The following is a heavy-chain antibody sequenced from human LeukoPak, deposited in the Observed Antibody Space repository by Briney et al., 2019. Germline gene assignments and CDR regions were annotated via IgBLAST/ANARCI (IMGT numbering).Heavy chain of an antibody. CDR1: GYTFTGYY. V-gene: IGHV1-2*02. CDR3: ARANPLYCSSTTCLFDY. CDR2: INPNSGDT. Sequence: VASVKVSCKASGYTFTGYYMHWVRQAPGQGFEWMGWINPNSGDTNYAQKFQGRVTMTRDTSISTAHMELSRLRSDDTAVYYCARANPLYCSSTTCLFDYWGQGTLVTVPS. J-gene: IGHJ4*02. D-gene: IGHD2-2*01.